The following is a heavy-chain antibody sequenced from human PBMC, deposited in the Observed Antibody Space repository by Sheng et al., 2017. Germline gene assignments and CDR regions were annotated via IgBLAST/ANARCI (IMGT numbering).Heavy chain of an antibody. V-gene: IGHV4-59*01. J-gene: IGHJ5*02. Sequence: QVQLQESGPGLVKPSETLSLTCTVSGGSISSYYWSWIRQPPGKGLEWIGYIYYSGSTNYNPSLKSRVTISVDTSKNQFSLKLSSVTAADTAVYYCARETNFYGSGSYYSPPSVPTPWGQGTLVTVSS. CDR3: ARETNFYGSGSYYSPPSVPTP. CDR1: GGSISSYY. CDR2: IYYSGST. D-gene: IGHD3-10*01.